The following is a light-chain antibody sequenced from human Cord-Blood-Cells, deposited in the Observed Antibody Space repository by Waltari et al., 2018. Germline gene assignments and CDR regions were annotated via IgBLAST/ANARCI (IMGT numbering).Light chain of an antibody. CDR2: AAS. Sequence: DIQMTQSPSSLSAYVGDRVTITCRASQSISSYLNWYQQKPGKAPKLLIYAASSLQSGVPSRFSGSGSGKDFTLTISSLQPEDFATYYCQQSYSTPITFGQGTRLEIK. V-gene: IGKV1-39*01. CDR3: QQSYSTPIT. J-gene: IGKJ5*01. CDR1: QSISSY.